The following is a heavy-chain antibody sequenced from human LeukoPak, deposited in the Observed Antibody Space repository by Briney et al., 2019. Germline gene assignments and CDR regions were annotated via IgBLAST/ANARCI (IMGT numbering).Heavy chain of an antibody. V-gene: IGHV4-39*07. D-gene: IGHD3-22*01. Sequence: PSETLSLTCTVSGGSISSSSYYWGWIRQPPGKGLEWIGSIYYSGSTYYNPSLRSRVTISVDTSKNQFSLKLSSVTAADTAVYYCARGRGPITMIVVVRGPGFDPWGQGTLVTVS. CDR1: GGSISSSSYY. CDR3: ARGRGPITMIVVVRGPGFDP. CDR2: IYYSGST. J-gene: IGHJ5*02.